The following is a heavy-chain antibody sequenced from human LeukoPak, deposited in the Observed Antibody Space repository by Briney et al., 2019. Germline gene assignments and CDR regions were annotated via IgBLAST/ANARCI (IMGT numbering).Heavy chain of an antibody. CDR1: GGSGGSTSDSRYQ. Sequence: SETLSLTCTVSGGSGGSTSDSRYQWSWIRQPPGKGLEWIGSIYYTGDTYYNPPLKSRVTISLDTSKNQFSLKLSSVTAADTAVYYCALLGYCSSTSCRFDYWGQGTLVTVSS. D-gene: IGHD2-2*01. V-gene: IGHV4-39*01. CDR3: ALLGYCSSTSCRFDY. CDR2: IYYTGDT. J-gene: IGHJ4*02.